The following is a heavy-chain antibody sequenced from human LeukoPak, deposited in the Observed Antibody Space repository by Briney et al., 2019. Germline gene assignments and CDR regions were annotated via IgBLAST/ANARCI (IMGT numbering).Heavy chain of an antibody. CDR1: GGSISSGGYS. CDR2: IYHSGST. J-gene: IGHJ3*02. CDR3: ARATRLQAAFDI. D-gene: IGHD2-15*01. Sequence: PSETLSLTCAVSGGSISSGGYSWSWIRQPPGKGLEWIGCIYHSGSTYYNPSLKSRVTISVDRSKNQFSLKLSSVTAADTAVYYCARATRLQAAFDIWGQGTMVTVSS. V-gene: IGHV4-30-2*01.